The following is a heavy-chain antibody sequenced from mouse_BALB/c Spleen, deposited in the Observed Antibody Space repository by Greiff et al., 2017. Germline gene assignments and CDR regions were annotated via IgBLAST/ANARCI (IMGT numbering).Heavy chain of an antibody. CDR2: INPSTGYT. D-gene: IGHD2-4*01. Sequence: QVQLQQSGAELAKPGASVKMSCKASGYTFTSYWMHWVKQRPGQGLEWIGYINPSTGYTEYNQKFKDKATLTADKSSSTAYMQLSSLTSEDSAVYYCARSLIYYDYDGYAMDYWGQGTSVTGSS. J-gene: IGHJ4*01. CDR1: GYTFTSYW. V-gene: IGHV1-7*01. CDR3: ARSLIYYDYDGYAMDY.